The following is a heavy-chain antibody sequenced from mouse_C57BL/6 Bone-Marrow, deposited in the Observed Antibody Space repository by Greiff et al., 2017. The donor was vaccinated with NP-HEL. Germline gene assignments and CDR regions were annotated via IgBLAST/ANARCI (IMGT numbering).Heavy chain of an antibody. V-gene: IGHV1-81*01. CDR3: ASPHYYGSSPFAY. J-gene: IGHJ3*01. Sequence: VQLQQSGAELVRPGASVKLSCKASGYTFTSYGISWVKQRTGQGLEWIGEIYPRSGNTYYNEKFKGKATLTADKPSSTAYLELRSLTSEDSAVYVCASPHYYGSSPFAYWGQGTLVTVSA. D-gene: IGHD1-1*01. CDR2: IYPRSGNT. CDR1: GYTFTSYG.